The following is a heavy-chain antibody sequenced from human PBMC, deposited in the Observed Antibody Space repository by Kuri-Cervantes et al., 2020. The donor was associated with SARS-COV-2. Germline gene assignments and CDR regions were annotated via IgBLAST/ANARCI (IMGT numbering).Heavy chain of an antibody. CDR1: GFTFSSYS. J-gene: IGHJ2*01. CDR3: ARDKRSLNFWSGYYSTRTRYWYFDL. CDR2: IYSGGST. D-gene: IGHD3-3*01. Sequence: GESLKISCAASGFTFSSYSMNWVRQAPGKGLEWVSVIYSGGSTYYADSVKGRFTISRDNSKNTLYLQMNSLRAEDTAVYYCARDKRSLNFWSGYYSTRTRYWYFDLWGRGTLVTVSS. V-gene: IGHV3-53*01.